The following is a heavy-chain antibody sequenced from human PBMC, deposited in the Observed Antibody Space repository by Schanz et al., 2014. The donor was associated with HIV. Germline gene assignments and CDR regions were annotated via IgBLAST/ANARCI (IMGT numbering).Heavy chain of an antibody. J-gene: IGHJ2*01. CDR2: LSGSGDRT. Sequence: EVQLLESGGGLVQPGGSLRISCVASGFSFLRYEMSWVRQAPGKGLEWLSTLSGSGDRTYYADSVKGRVTISRDNSKNTLYLQMNSLRVEDTAVYYCAKADEIRHFDWYHPPFDSWGRGTLVSVSS. V-gene: IGHV3-23*01. CDR1: GFSFLRYE. CDR3: AKADEIRHFDWYHPPFDS. D-gene: IGHD3-9*01.